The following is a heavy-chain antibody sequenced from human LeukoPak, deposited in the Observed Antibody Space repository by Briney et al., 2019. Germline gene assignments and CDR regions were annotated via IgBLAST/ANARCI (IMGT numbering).Heavy chain of an antibody. CDR2: INPGGSSI. J-gene: IGHJ4*02. CDR1: GFTFSSYW. V-gene: IGHV3-74*01. CDR3: ARHTAMAVLDY. Sequence: GGSLRLSCAASGFTFSSYWMHWVRQVPGKGLVWVARINPGGSSITYADSVKGRFTISRDNAKNSLYLQMNSLRAEDTAVYYCARHTAMAVLDYWGQGTLVTVSS. D-gene: IGHD5-18*01.